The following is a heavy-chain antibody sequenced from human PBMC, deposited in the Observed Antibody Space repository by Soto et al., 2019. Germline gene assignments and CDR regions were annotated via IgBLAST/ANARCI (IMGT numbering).Heavy chain of an antibody. CDR1: GDSTNNSHR. CDR3: AREVNSSPARGPNWFDP. J-gene: IGHJ5*02. D-gene: IGHD6-13*01. Sequence: QVQLQESGPGLVQPSGTLSLTGAVSGDSTNNSHRWSWVGRTPGRGLEGMGETYHRETTNYNPSLKTRVTISIDKSKNQFSLKMNSVTAADTAVYYCAREVNSSPARGPNWFDPWGQGTLVTVSS. V-gene: IGHV4-4*02. CDR2: TYHRETT.